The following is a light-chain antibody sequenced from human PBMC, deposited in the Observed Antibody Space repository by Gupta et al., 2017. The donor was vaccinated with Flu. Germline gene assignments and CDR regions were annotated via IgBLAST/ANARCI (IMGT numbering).Light chain of an antibody. CDR2: WAP. Sequence: GDRATSTCKSSQNVIICSNTNNYLDRYPHKPGQPPKLLTHWAPTRSLGVPERFRDSWSGLGFTLTISILQTDNAAVYSCQQYDSADRNTFGGGTKVEIK. CDR1: QNVIICSNTNNY. V-gene: IGKV4-1*01. J-gene: IGKJ4*01. CDR3: QQYDSADRNT.